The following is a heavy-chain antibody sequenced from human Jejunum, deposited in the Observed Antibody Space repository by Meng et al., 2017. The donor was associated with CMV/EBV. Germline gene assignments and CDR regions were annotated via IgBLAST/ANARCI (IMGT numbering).Heavy chain of an antibody. CDR2: VNPDATTI. CDR1: GFTFTHYW. Sequence: ASGFTFTHYWMHWVRQAPGKGLVWVSRVNPDATTIDYADSVEGRFTISRDNAKHTLYLQMHGLRAEDTALYYCTRNPVGSSGQFDFWGQGTLVTVSS. CDR3: TRNPVGSSGQFDF. D-gene: IGHD3-10*01. V-gene: IGHV3-74*01. J-gene: IGHJ4*02.